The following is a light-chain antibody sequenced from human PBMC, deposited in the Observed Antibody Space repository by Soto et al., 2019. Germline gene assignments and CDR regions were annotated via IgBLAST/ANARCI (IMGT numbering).Light chain of an antibody. CDR1: QSIGSW. J-gene: IGKJ1*01. Sequence: DIQMTQSPSTLSASVGDRVTITCRASQSIGSWLAWYQQKPGKAPKLLIYKASSLESGVPSRFSDSGSGTAFTLTISSLQPDDFASYYCQQYGSYSPWTYGQGTKVEIK. V-gene: IGKV1-5*03. CDR2: KAS. CDR3: QQYGSYSPWT.